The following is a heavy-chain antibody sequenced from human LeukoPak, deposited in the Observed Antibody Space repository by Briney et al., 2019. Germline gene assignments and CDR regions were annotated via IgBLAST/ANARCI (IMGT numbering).Heavy chain of an antibody. CDR3: ARRRYESSGHFDY. CDR1: GFTFNSYA. V-gene: IGHV3-23*01. D-gene: IGHD3-22*01. Sequence: GGSLRLSCVASGFTFNSYAMSWVRQAPGKGLEWVSAITGLGTVDNAGSVGGWFTISRDNSKSTLFLQMDSLKPEDTATYYCARRRYESSGHFDYWGQGALVTVSS. J-gene: IGHJ4*02. CDR2: ITGLGTV.